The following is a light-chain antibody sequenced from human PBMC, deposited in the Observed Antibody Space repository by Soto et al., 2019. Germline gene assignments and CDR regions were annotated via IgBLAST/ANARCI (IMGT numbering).Light chain of an antibody. CDR2: DDS. CDR1: DIEGRV. CDR3: QVWDTSPDHVI. J-gene: IGLJ2*01. Sequence: SYELTQAPSMSVAPGQTATITCGGNDIEGRVVHWYQQEPGQAPVLVVFDDSVRPSGIPERFSGASSGNTATLTITRVEDGDEADYYCQVWDTSPDHVIFGGGTKLTVL. V-gene: IGLV3-21*02.